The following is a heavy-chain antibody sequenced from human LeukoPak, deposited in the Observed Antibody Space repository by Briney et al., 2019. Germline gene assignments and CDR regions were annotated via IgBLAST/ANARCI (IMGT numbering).Heavy chain of an antibody. V-gene: IGHV3-30*02. J-gene: IGHJ4*02. Sequence: GGSLRLSCAASGFTFSSYGMHWVRQAPGMGLEWVAFIRYDGSNKYYADSVKGRFTISRDNSKNTLYLQINSLRAEDTAVYYCAKDGSGWYGGGFDYWGQGTLVTVSS. CDR3: AKDGSGWYGGGFDY. CDR1: GFTFSSYG. D-gene: IGHD6-19*01. CDR2: IRYDGSNK.